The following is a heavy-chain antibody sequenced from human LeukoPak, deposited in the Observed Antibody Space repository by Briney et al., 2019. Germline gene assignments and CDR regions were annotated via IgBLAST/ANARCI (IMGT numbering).Heavy chain of an antibody. CDR2: INHSGST. CDR1: GGSFSGYY. Sequence: SETLSLTCTVYGGSFSGYYWSWIRQPPGKGLEWIGGINHSGSTNYNPSLKSRVTISVDTSKNQFSLKLSSVTAADTAVYYCARGIYGSGCYYMDVWGNGTTVTVSS. D-gene: IGHD3-10*01. J-gene: IGHJ6*03. V-gene: IGHV4-34*01. CDR3: ARGIYGSGCYYMDV.